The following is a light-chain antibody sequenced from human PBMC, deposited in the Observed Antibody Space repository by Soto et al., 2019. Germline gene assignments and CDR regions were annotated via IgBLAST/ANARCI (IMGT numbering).Light chain of an antibody. CDR3: QQYDNWPQT. CDR1: QSVSSD. J-gene: IGKJ1*01. V-gene: IGKV3-15*01. Sequence: EIVMTHSPATLAVSPCERAALSRRASQSVSSDLAWYQHKPGQAPRLLIYGASTRATGIPARFSGRGSGTESTLTISSLQSVDFAVYYCQQYDNWPQTFGQGTKVDIK. CDR2: GAS.